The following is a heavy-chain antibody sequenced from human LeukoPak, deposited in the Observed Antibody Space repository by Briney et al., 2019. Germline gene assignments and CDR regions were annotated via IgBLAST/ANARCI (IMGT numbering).Heavy chain of an antibody. Sequence: GGSLRLSCEASGFTFNTYAIYWVRQAPGKGLEWVSGICGSGGCTYYADSVKGRFTISRDNSKNTVYLQMNSLTADDTAVYYCAKTTVGYSSGRYPGWPADYWGQGTLVTVSS. CDR1: GFTFNTYA. J-gene: IGHJ4*02. D-gene: IGHD6-19*01. V-gene: IGHV3-23*01. CDR2: ICGSGGCT. CDR3: AKTTVGYSSGRYPGWPADY.